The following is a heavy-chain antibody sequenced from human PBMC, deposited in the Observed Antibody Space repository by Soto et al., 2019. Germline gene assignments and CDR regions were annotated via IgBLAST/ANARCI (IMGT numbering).Heavy chain of an antibody. J-gene: IGHJ4*02. D-gene: IGHD5-18*01. CDR1: GGSISSEGYY. CDR2: IYYSGTT. CDR3: ARGRGYSYGPYYFDY. Sequence: PSETLSLTCTVSGGSISSEGYYWSWFRQLPGKGLEWIGDIYYSGTTYHNPSLRSRLTLSGDASKNQFSLKLSSVTDADTALYYCARGRGYSYGPYYFDYWGQGTLVTVSS. V-gene: IGHV4-31*03.